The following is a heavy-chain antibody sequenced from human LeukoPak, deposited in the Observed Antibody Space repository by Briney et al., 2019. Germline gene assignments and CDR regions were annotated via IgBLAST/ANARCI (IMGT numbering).Heavy chain of an antibody. CDR1: GGPISSYY. V-gene: IGHV4-4*07. CDR2: IYTSGST. CDR3: ARTRFYDILTGYDYYGMDV. D-gene: IGHD3-9*01. Sequence: PSETLSLTCTVSGGPISSYYWSWIRQPAGKGLEWIGRIYTSGSTNYNPSLKSRVTMSVDTSKNQFSLKLSSVTAADTAVYYCARTRFYDILTGYDYYGMDVWGQGTTVTVSS. J-gene: IGHJ6*02.